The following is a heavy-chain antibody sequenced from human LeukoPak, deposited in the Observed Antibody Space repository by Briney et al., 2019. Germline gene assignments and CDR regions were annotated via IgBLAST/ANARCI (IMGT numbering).Heavy chain of an antibody. CDR1: GFTFSNYA. J-gene: IGHJ4*02. CDR3: AKSRYSSGWLSDY. CDR2: IGGSGRNT. Sequence: GGSLRLSCAASGFTFSNYAMSWVRQAPGKGLEWVSDIGGSGRNTYYADSVEGRFTISRDSSKNTLYLQMNSLRADDTAVYYCAKSRYSSGWLSDYWGQGTLVTVSS. V-gene: IGHV3-23*01. D-gene: IGHD6-19*01.